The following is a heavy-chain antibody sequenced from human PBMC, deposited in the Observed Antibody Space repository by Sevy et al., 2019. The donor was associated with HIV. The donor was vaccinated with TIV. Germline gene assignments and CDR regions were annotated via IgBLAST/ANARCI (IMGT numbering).Heavy chain of an antibody. CDR2: LSFGCGKI. D-gene: IGHD2-8*01. Sequence: GGSLRLSCAASGFAFYEYSMSWIRQAPGKGLEWVATLSFGCGKINYADSVKGRFTISRDNSKNSFYLQMVNLRVEDTALYYWAREGCSRPHDYWGQGTLVTVSS. CDR3: AREGCSRPHDY. V-gene: IGHV3-23*01. J-gene: IGHJ4*02. CDR1: GFAFYEYS.